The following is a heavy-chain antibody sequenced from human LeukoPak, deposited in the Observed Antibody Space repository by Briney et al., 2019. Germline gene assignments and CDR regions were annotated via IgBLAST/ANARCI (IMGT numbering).Heavy chain of an antibody. J-gene: IGHJ4*02. CDR1: GFTFSSYA. D-gene: IGHD1-26*01. V-gene: IGHV3-30-3*01. Sequence: GGSLRLSCTASGFTFSSYAMHWVRQAPGKGLEWVAVISYDGSNKYYADSVKGRFTISRDNSKNTLYLQMNSLRAEDTAVYYCATARSYPGYYFDYWGQGTLVTVSS. CDR3: ATARSYPGYYFDY. CDR2: ISYDGSNK.